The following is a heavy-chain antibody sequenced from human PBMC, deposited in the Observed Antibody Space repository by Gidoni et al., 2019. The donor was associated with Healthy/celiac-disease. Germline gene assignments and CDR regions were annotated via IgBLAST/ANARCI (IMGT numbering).Heavy chain of an antibody. CDR3: AREVVSGRKYYYDSSGYLDY. Sequence: QVQLQQWGAGLSKPSETLSLTCAVYGGSFSGHYWCWIRQPPGKGLEWIGEINHSGSTTYNPSLKSRVTISVDTSKNQFSLKLSSVTAADTAVYYCAREVVSGRKYYYDSSGYLDYWGQGTLVTVSS. V-gene: IGHV4-34*01. CDR1: GGSFSGHY. CDR2: INHSGST. J-gene: IGHJ4*02. D-gene: IGHD3-22*01.